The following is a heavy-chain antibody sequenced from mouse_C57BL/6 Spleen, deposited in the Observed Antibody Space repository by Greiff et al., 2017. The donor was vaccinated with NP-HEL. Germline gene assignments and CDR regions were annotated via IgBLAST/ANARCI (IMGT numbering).Heavy chain of an antibody. D-gene: IGHD1-1*01. CDR1: GFTFSSYG. Sequence: EVMLVESGGDLVKPGGSLKLSCAASGFTFSSYGMSWVRQTPDKRLECVATISSGGSYTYYPDSVKGRFTISRDNAKNTLYLQMSSLKSEDTAMYYCARHGTVVAPYYFDYWGQGTTLTVSS. CDR3: ARHGTVVAPYYFDY. J-gene: IGHJ2*01. V-gene: IGHV5-6*01. CDR2: ISSGGSYT.